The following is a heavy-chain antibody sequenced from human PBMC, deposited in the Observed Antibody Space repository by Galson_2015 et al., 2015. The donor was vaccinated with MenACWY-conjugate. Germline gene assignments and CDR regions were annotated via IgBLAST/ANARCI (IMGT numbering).Heavy chain of an antibody. D-gene: IGHD4-17*01. CDR2: INWNGGST. CDR3: ARVGQDYGDYLYAFDI. CDR1: GFTFDDYG. J-gene: IGHJ3*02. V-gene: IGHV3-20*04. Sequence: SLRLSCAASGFTFDDYGMSWVRQAPGKGLEWVSGINWNGGSTGYADSVKGRFTISRDNAKNSLYLQMNSLRAEDTALYYCARVGQDYGDYLYAFDIWGQGTMVTVSS.